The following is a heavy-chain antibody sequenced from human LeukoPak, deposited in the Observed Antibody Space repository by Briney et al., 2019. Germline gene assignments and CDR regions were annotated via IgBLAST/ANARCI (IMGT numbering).Heavy chain of an antibody. CDR1: GYTFTGYY. J-gene: IGHJ4*02. Sequence: ASVEVSCKSSGYTFTGYYIHWVRLAPGQGLEWVGWINPNSGGTNYAQKFQGWVTMTRDTSITTAYMELSRLRSDDTAVYYCVTGIYNGWYYFDSWGQGTLVTVSS. CDR2: INPNSGGT. CDR3: VTGIYNGWYYFDS. V-gene: IGHV1-2*04. D-gene: IGHD6-19*01.